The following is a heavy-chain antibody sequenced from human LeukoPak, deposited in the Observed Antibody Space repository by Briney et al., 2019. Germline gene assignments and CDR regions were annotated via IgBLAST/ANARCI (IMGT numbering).Heavy chain of an antibody. D-gene: IGHD6-19*01. J-gene: IGHJ3*02. CDR3: ARASYSSGWYAGDDAFDI. CDR2: IYHSGST. Sequence: PSETLSLTCTVSGYSTSSGYYWGWIRQPPGKGLEWIGSIYHSGSTYYNPSLKSRVTISVDTSKNQFSLKLSSVTAADTAVYYCARASYSSGWYAGDDAFDIWGQGTMVTVSS. V-gene: IGHV4-38-2*02. CDR1: GYSTSSGYY.